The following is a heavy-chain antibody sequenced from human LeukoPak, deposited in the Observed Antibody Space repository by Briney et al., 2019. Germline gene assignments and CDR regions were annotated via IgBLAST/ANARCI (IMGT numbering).Heavy chain of an antibody. Sequence: GGSLRLSCAVSGFTFSSYAMSWVRQAPGKGLGWVSTISGSGGTTYYADSVKGRFTISRDNSKNTLYLQMNSLRAKDTAVYYCAKPVAGTGYFDYWGQGTLVTVSS. D-gene: IGHD6-19*01. J-gene: IGHJ4*02. CDR1: GFTFSSYA. CDR2: ISGSGGTT. CDR3: AKPVAGTGYFDY. V-gene: IGHV3-23*01.